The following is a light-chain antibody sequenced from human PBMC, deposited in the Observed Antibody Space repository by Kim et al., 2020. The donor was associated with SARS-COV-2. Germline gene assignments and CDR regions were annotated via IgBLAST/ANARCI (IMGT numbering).Light chain of an antibody. CDR2: GAS. J-gene: IGKJ2*01. V-gene: IGKV1-6*01. CDR3: LQAYNYPRT. CDR1: QRIRND. Sequence: SASVGDRVTITCRASQRIRNDLSWYQQKPGKAPKLLIYGASTLHSGVPSRFSGSASGTDFTLTISSLQPEDFATYYCLQAYNYPRTFGQGTKVEI.